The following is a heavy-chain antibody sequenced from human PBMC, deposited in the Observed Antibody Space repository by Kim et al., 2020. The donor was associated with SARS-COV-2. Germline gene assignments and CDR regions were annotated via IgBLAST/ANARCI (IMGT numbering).Heavy chain of an antibody. CDR2: RST. Sequence: RSTSYADSVKGRFTISRDNAKDTLYLQMNSLRAEDTAVYYCARGSGDLDYWGQGTLVTVSS. CDR3: ARGSGDLDY. V-gene: IGHV3-74*01. D-gene: IGHD3-10*01. J-gene: IGHJ4*02.